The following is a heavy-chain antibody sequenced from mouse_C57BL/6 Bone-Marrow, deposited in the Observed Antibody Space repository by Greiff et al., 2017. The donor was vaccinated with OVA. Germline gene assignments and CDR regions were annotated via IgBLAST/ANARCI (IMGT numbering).Heavy chain of an antibody. V-gene: IGHV1-7*01. D-gene: IGHD2-3*01. CDR1: GYTFTSYW. CDR2: INPSSGYT. Sequence: VKLVESGAELAKPGASVKLFCKASGYTFTSYWMHWVKQRPGQGLEWIGYINPSSGYTKYNQKFKDKATLTADKSSSTAYIQLSSLTYEDSAVYYCARRRWLLSFAYWGQGTLVTVSA. CDR3: ARRRWLLSFAY. J-gene: IGHJ3*01.